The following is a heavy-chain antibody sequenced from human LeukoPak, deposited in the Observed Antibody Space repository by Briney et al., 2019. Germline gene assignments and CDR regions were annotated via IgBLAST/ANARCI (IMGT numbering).Heavy chain of an antibody. J-gene: IGHJ4*02. CDR3: ARVGHYYDTYY. D-gene: IGHD3-22*01. CDR2: IYSGGST. Sequence: PGGSLRLSSAASGFTVSSNYMSWVRQAPGKGLEWVSVIYSGGSTYYADSVKGRFTISRDNSKNTLYLQMNSLRAEDTVVYYCARVGHYYDTYYWGQGTLVTVSS. CDR1: GFTVSSNY. V-gene: IGHV3-53*01.